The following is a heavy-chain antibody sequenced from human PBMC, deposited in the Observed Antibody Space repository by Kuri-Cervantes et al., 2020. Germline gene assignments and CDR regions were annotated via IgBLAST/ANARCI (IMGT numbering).Heavy chain of an antibody. CDR1: GFTFSDYY. V-gene: IGHV3-11*01. D-gene: IGHD6-13*01. CDR3: ARSNIAAAGTNFDY. Sequence: GESLKISCAASGFTFSDYYMSWIRQAPGKGLEWVSYISSSGSTIYYADSVKGRFTISRDNAKNSLYLQMNSLRAEDTAVYYCARSNIAAAGTNFDYWGQGTLVTVSS. J-gene: IGHJ4*02. CDR2: ISSSGSTI.